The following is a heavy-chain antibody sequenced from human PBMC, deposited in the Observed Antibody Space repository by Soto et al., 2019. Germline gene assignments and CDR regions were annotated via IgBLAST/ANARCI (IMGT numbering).Heavy chain of an antibody. Sequence: EVQLLESGGGLVQPGGSLRLSCAASGFTFSSFAMTWVRQAPGKGLEWVSSLTGSGDITYYADSVKGRFTISRDNSKNTLYLQMNSLRADDTALYYCAKGTAVTTGDMAYWGQGTLVPVSS. J-gene: IGHJ4*02. D-gene: IGHD4-17*01. CDR2: LTGSGDIT. V-gene: IGHV3-23*01. CDR1: GFTFSSFA. CDR3: AKGTAVTTGDMAY.